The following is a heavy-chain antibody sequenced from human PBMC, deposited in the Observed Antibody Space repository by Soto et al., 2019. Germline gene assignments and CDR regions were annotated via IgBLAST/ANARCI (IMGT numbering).Heavy chain of an antibody. Sequence: GGSLRLSCAASGFIYTDYSMNWVRQAPGKGLEWVSYISSRSTMIYYADSVKGRFTISRDDATNSLFLQMNSLRVEDTAVYYCARDSLARRSTTQSYWGQGTLVTVSS. J-gene: IGHJ4*02. CDR2: ISSRSTMI. CDR3: ARDSLARRSTTQSY. CDR1: GFIYTDYS. D-gene: IGHD4-4*01. V-gene: IGHV3-48*01.